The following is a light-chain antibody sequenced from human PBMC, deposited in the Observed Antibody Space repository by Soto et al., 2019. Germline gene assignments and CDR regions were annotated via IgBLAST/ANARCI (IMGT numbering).Light chain of an antibody. CDR3: QHTSSPPHS. CDR1: QSVNYH. Sequence: DIQMTQSPSSLSASVGDRVTITCRTSQSVNYHINWYHQKPGRAPKLLIFHASSLKSGVPSRFSGSGSGTYFTLTISTLQPEDFATYFCQHTSSPPHSFGQGTRLEI. CDR2: HAS. J-gene: IGKJ2*01. V-gene: IGKV1-39*01.